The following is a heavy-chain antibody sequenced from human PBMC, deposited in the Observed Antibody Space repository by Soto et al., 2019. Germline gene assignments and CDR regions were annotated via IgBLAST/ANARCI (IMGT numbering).Heavy chain of an antibody. V-gene: IGHV3-30-3*01. Sequence: PGGSLRLSCAASGLTFSNYAIHWVRQAPGKGLEWVAVLSYDGNNIHYADSVKGRFTVSRDNSKNTLFLQMNRLRTEDTALYYCARGPIGDAAMVTNYFDYWGQGTLVTVSS. CDR1: GLTFSNYA. CDR2: LSYDGNNI. CDR3: ARGPIGDAAMVTNYFDY. J-gene: IGHJ4*02. D-gene: IGHD5-18*01.